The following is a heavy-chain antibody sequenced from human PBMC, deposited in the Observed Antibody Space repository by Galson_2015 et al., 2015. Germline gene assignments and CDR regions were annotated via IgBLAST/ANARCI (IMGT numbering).Heavy chain of an antibody. V-gene: IGHV3-30*18. CDR3: AKNLRIKIAAPEY. CDR1: GFTFSSYG. D-gene: IGHD2-15*01. Sequence: SLRLSCAASGFTFSSYGMHWVRQAPGKGLEWVAVISYDGNNNYYADSVKGRFTISRDNSKNTLYLQMNSLRAEDTAVYYCAKNLRIKIAAPEYWGQGTVVTVSS. CDR2: ISYDGNNN. J-gene: IGHJ4*02.